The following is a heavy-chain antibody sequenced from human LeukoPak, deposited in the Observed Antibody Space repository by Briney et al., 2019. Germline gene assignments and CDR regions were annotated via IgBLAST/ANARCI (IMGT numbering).Heavy chain of an antibody. V-gene: IGHV1-18*01. CDR1: GYTFTDFG. D-gene: IGHD2-21*02. J-gene: IGHJ5*02. CDR3: AREQRVGVTASYRPFDP. CDR2: INTYKGNT. Sequence: ASVRVSCKASGYTFTDFGISWVRQAPGQGLEWMGWINTYKGNTNYGQRFQGRFTMTIDTATNTAFMVLRSLRSDDTAVYYCAREQRVGVTASYRPFDPWGQGTPVTVSS.